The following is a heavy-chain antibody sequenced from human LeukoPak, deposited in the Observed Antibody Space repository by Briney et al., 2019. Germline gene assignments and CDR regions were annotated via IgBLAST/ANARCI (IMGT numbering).Heavy chain of an antibody. CDR2: INHSGST. J-gene: IGHJ4*02. CDR3: GDFDY. Sequence: SETLSLTCAAYGGSFSGYYWSWIRQPPGKGLEWIGEINHSGSTNYNPSLKSRVTISVDTSKNQFSLKLSSVTAADTAVYYCGDFDYWGQGTLVTVSS. V-gene: IGHV4-34*01. CDR1: GGSFSGYY.